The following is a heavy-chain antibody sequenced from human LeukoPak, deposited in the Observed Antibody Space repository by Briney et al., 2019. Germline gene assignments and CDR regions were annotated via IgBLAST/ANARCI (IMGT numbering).Heavy chain of an antibody. J-gene: IGHJ6*03. CDR1: GVTFSNST. CDR3: ARGSYFDVLSGFYYSHMDV. Sequence: SVKVSCKASGVTFSNSTLNWVRQAPGQGLEWMGRIIPIFGTSNYAPKFRDRVSITADTSTSTAYLEMSSLTSDDTALYYCARGSYFDVLSGFYYSHMDVWGEGTTDTVS. V-gene: IGHV1-69*08. CDR2: IIPIFGTS. D-gene: IGHD3-3*01.